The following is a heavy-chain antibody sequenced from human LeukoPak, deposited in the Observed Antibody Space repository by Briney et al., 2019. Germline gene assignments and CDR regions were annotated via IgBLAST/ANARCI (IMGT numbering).Heavy chain of an antibody. CDR2: ISGSGGDT. CDR3: AKARGATYGTYYFDY. J-gene: IGHJ4*02. Sequence: GGSLRLSCAASGFTFSSYAMNWVRQAPGKGLEWVSISGSGGDTYYADSVKGGFTISRDNSKSTLYLQMNSLRAEDKAIYYCAKARGATYGTYYFDYWGQGTLVTVSS. CDR1: GFTFSSYA. D-gene: IGHD4/OR15-4a*01. V-gene: IGHV3-23*01.